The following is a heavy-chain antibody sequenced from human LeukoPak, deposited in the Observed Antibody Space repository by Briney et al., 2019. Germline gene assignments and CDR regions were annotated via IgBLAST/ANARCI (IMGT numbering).Heavy chain of an antibody. CDR1: GFTFRDYT. Sequence: GGSLRLSCAASGFTFRDYTMNWVRQAPGKGLEWVSSIASSSSYTYYADSVKGRFTISRDNAKNSLYLQMSGLRVADTAVYYFTKVRTSAVAGPFDYWAREAWSPSPQ. CDR3: TKVRTSAVAGPFDY. J-gene: IGHJ4*02. CDR2: IASSSSYT. D-gene: IGHD6-19*01. V-gene: IGHV3-21*01.